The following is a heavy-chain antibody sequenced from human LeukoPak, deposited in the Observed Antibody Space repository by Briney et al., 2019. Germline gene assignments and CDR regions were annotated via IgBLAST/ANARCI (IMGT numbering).Heavy chain of an antibody. Sequence: GGSLRLSCAASGFTFSSYAMSWVRQAPGKGLEWVSAISGSGGSTYYADSVKGRFTISRDNSKNTLYLQVNSLRAEDTAVYYCAKDDGVYCSSTSCWDDAFDVWGRGTMVTVSS. J-gene: IGHJ3*01. CDR3: AKDDGVYCSSTSCWDDAFDV. CDR2: ISGSGGST. CDR1: GFTFSSYA. V-gene: IGHV3-23*01. D-gene: IGHD2-2*01.